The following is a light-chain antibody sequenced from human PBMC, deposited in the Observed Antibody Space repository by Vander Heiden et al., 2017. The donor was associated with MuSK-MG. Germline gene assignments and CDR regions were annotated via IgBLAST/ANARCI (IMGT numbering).Light chain of an antibody. V-gene: IGLV3-19*01. J-gene: IGLJ3*02. CDR1: SLRRYY. CDR3: KYRDRRGYWV. Sequence: SSELTQAPAVSVALGQTVKITCQGDSLRRYYASWYQQKPGQAPLRGSYGKNKRPSGIPDRFSGSDSGTKAYLTITGAQAGDDAYDDCKYRDRRGYWVFGGGTKLTVL. CDR2: GKN.